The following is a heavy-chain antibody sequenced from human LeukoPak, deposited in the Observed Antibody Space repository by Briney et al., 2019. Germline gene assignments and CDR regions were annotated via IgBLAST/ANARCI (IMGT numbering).Heavy chain of an antibody. CDR2: INSDGSTT. Sequence: GGSLRLSCAASGFTFSTYWMHWVRQAPGKGLVWVSRINSDGSTTSYADSVKGRFTISRDNSKNTLYLQMNSLRAEDTAVYYCAKARSYCGGDCSLYAFDIWGQGTMVTVSS. V-gene: IGHV3-74*01. CDR3: AKARSYCGGDCSLYAFDI. J-gene: IGHJ3*02. D-gene: IGHD2-21*01. CDR1: GFTFSTYW.